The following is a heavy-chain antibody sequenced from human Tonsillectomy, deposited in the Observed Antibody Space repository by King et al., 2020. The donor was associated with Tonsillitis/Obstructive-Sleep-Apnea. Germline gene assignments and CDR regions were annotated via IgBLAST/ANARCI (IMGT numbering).Heavy chain of an antibody. Sequence: VQLQQWGAGLLKPSETLSLTCADYGGSFSGYYWSWIRQPPGKGLEWIGEINHSGSTNYNPSLKSRVTISVDTSKNQFSLKLSSVTAADTAVYYCARGRRFLEWFSYYYYYYMDVWGKGTTVTVSS. CDR2: INHSGST. V-gene: IGHV4-34*01. D-gene: IGHD3-3*01. J-gene: IGHJ6*03. CDR3: ARGRRFLEWFSYYYYYYMDV. CDR1: GGSFSGYY.